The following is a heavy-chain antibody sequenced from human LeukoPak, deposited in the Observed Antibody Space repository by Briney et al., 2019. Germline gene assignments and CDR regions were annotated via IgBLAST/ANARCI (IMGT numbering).Heavy chain of an antibody. D-gene: IGHD1-26*01. CDR1: GFIFSNYG. Sequence: GGSLRLSCTASGFIFSNYGLHWVRQAPGKGLEWVAVIWFDGSNKYYAESVKGRFTISRDNSKNTLFLQMNSLRAEDTAVYYCAKDSSAYSGSYLDYWGQGTLVTVSS. CDR3: AKDSSAYSGSYLDY. CDR2: IWFDGSNK. J-gene: IGHJ4*02. V-gene: IGHV3-33*06.